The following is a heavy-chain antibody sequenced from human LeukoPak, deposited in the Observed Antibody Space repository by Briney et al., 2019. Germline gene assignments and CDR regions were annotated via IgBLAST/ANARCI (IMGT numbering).Heavy chain of an antibody. CDR1: GFSLSTSGVG. Sequence: SGPTLVNPTQTLTLTCTFSGFSLSTSGVGVGWIRQPPGKALEWLALIYWDDDKRYSPSLKSRLTITKDTSKNQVVLTMTNMDPVDTATYYRAHSGYCSSTSCYHWFDPWGQGTLVTVSS. CDR3: AHSGYCSSTSCYHWFDP. D-gene: IGHD2-2*03. V-gene: IGHV2-5*02. CDR2: IYWDDDK. J-gene: IGHJ5*02.